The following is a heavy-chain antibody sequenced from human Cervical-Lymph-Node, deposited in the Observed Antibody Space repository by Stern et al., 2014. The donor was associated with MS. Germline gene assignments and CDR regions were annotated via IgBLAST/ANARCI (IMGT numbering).Heavy chain of an antibody. CDR2: INPNSGDT. Sequence: VQLVQSGAEVKKPGASVKVSCKASGDTFTAYYMHWVRQAPGQGLEWMGRINPNSGDTTYAQKFQGRVTMTRDTSISTAYMEVFRLKSHDTAVYFCAREPGLSPTRPRQARDGFDYWGQGTLVTVSS. CDR3: AREPGLSPTRPRQARDGFDY. J-gene: IGHJ4*02. V-gene: IGHV1-2*06. D-gene: IGHD6-6*01. CDR1: GDTFTAYY.